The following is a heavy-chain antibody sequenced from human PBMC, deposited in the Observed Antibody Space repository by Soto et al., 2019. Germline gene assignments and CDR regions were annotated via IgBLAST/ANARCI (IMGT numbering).Heavy chain of an antibody. CDR3: AKDSWRYYYMDV. CDR1: GFTFDDYA. J-gene: IGHJ6*03. Sequence: GGSLRLSCAASGFTFDDYAMHWVRQAPGKGLEWVSGISWNSGSIGYADSVKGRFTISRDNAKNSLYLQMNSLRAEDTALYYCAKDSWRYYYMDVWGKGTTVTVSS. CDR2: ISWNSGSI. V-gene: IGHV3-9*01.